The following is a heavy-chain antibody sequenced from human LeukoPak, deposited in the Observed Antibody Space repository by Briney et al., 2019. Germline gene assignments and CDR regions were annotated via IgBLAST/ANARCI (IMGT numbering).Heavy chain of an antibody. Sequence: GSLRLSCAASGFISSNYAMSWVRQAPGKGLEWVSVMGDSDASAFYVDSVKARFTISRDNAKNTLYLQMDSLRAEDTAVYYCARAVRDGYNWMTDYWGQGTLVTVSS. D-gene: IGHD5-24*01. CDR3: ARAVRDGYNWMTDY. CDR1: GFISSNYA. CDR2: MGDSDASA. J-gene: IGHJ4*02. V-gene: IGHV3-23*01.